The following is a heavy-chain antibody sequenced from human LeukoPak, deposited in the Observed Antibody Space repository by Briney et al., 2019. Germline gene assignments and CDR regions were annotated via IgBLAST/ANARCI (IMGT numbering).Heavy chain of an antibody. CDR2: ISPYNGDA. CDR3: ARDHGGSAASDCFDY. D-gene: IGHD2-15*01. V-gene: IGHV1-18*01. Sequence: ASVKVSCTASGYNFNDYGISWVRQAPGRGLEWMGWISPYNGDANYAQNFQSRVTMTTDTSTSTVYMELRSLRSDDTALYYCARDHGGSAASDCFDYWGQGTLVSVS. J-gene: IGHJ4*02. CDR1: GYNFNDYG.